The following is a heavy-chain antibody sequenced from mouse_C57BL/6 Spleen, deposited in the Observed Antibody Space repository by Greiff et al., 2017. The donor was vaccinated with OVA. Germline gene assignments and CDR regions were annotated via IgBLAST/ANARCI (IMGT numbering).Heavy chain of an antibody. V-gene: IGHV1-64*01. J-gene: IGHJ1*03. CDR3: ARRSLSSYWYFDV. D-gene: IGHD1-1*01. Sequence: VQLQQPGAELVKPGASVKLSCKASGYTFTSYWMHWVKQRPGQGLEWIGMIHPNSGSTNYNEKFKSKATLTVDKSSSTAYMQLSSLTSEDSAVYYCARRSLSSYWYFDVWGTGTTVTVSS. CDR2: IHPNSGST. CDR1: GYTFTSYW.